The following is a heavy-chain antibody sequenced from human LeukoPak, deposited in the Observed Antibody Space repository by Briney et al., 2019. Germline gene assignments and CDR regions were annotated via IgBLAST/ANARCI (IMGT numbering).Heavy chain of an antibody. CDR1: GGCISSYY. V-gene: IGHV4-59*01. D-gene: IGHD2-21*02. J-gene: IGHJ6*02. Sequence: SETLSLTCTVSGGCISSYYWNWIRQPPGKGLEWIGYIYYSGSTTYNPSLKSRVTISVDTSKNQFSLKLSSVTAADTAVYYCARDRLPNYYYYGMDVWGQGTTVTVSS. CDR3: ARDRLPNYYYYGMDV. CDR2: IYYSGST.